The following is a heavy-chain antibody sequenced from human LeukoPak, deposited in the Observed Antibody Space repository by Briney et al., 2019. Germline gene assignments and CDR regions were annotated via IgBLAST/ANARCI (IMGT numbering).Heavy chain of an antibody. V-gene: IGHV1-2*06. CDR1: GYTFTGYY. D-gene: IGHD1-26*01. J-gene: IGHJ3*02. Sequence: ASVKVSCKASGYTFTGYYMHWVRQAPGQGLEWMGRINPNSGGTNYAQKLQGRVTMTTDTSTSTAYMELRSLRSDDTAVYYCARERIPDWEQLRGDAFDIWGQGTMVTVSS. CDR3: ARERIPDWEQLRGDAFDI. CDR2: INPNSGGT.